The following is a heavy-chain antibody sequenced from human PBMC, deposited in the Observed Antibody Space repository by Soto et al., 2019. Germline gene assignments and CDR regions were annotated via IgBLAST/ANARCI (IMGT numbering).Heavy chain of an antibody. V-gene: IGHV3-30*18. J-gene: IGHJ4*02. CDR2: ISYDGSNK. CDR3: AKDGVLRFLEWLVWSPFFDX. D-gene: IGHD3-3*01. Sequence: GGSLRLSCAASGFTFSSYGMHWVRQAPGKGLEWVAVISYDGSNKYYADSVKGRFTISRDNSKNTLYLQMNSLRAEDTAVYYCAKDGVLRFLEWLVWSPFFDXWGQGTLVTV. CDR1: GFTFSSYG.